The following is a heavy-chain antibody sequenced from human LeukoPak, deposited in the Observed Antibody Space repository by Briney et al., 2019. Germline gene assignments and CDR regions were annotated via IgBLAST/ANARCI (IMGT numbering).Heavy chain of an antibody. V-gene: IGHV4-59*01. CDR1: GGSISSYY. J-gene: IGHJ4*02. Sequence: SETLSLTCTVPGGSISSYYWSWIRQPPGKGLEWIGYIYYSGSTNYNPSLKSRVTISVDTSKNQFSLKLSSVTAADTAVYYCARGQILEDKPLDYWGQGTLVTVSS. CDR2: IYYSGST. CDR3: ARGQILEDKPLDY. D-gene: IGHD3-3*01.